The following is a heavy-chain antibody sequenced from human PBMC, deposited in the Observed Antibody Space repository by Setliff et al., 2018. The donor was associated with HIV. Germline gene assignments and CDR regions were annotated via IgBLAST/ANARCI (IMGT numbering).Heavy chain of an antibody. CDR2: IYYSGST. CDR3: ARGGFYSSDYYLLDY. D-gene: IGHD6-19*01. J-gene: IGHJ4*02. V-gene: IGHV4-59*11. CDR1: GGSISSHY. Sequence: SETLSLTCTVSGGSISSHYWGWIRQPPGKGLEWIGYIYYSGSTNYNPSLKSRVTISVDASKKQFSLKLDSVTAADTAVYYCARGGFYSSDYYLLDYWGQGTLVTVSS.